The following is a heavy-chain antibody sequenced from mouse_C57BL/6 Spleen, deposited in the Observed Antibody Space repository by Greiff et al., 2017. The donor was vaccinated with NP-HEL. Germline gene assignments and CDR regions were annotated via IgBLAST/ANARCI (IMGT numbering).Heavy chain of an antibody. CDR2: IDPNSGGT. CDR1: GYTFTSYW. J-gene: IGHJ2*01. Sequence: VQLQQSGAELVKPGASVKLSCKASGYTFTSYWMHWVKQRPGRGLEWIGRIDPNSGGTKYNEKFKSKATLTVDKSSSTAYMQLSSLTSEDSAVYYCARSSPLLLRGYFDYWGQSTTLTVSS. CDR3: ARSSPLLLRGYFDY. D-gene: IGHD1-1*01. V-gene: IGHV1-72*01.